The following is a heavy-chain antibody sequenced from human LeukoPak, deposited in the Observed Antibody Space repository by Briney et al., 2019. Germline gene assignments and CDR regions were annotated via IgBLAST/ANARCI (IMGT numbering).Heavy chain of an antibody. V-gene: IGHV2-70*04. J-gene: IGHJ4*02. CDR1: GFSLSTSGMR. CDR2: IDWDDDK. Sequence: SGPALVHPTPPPTLTCTFSGFSLSTSGMRVSWIRQPPVKALEWLARIDWDDDKYYSTSLKTRLTISNDTSKNQVVLTMTNMDPVDTATYYCARSTRTTVTTYYFDYWGQGTLVTVCS. D-gene: IGHD4-17*01. CDR3: ARSTRTTVTTYYFDY.